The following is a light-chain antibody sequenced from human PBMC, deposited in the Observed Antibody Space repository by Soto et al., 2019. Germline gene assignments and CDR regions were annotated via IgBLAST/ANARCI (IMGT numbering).Light chain of an antibody. CDR1: SSDVGGYNY. CDR3: SSYTSSNFWV. CDR2: DVS. Sequence: QSALTQPASVSGSPGQSITISCTGTSSDVGGYNYVSWYQQHPGKVPKLMIYDVSNRPSGVSNRFSGSKSGNTASLTISGLQAEDEADYYRSSYTSSNFWVFGGGTKVTVL. J-gene: IGLJ3*02. V-gene: IGLV2-14*01.